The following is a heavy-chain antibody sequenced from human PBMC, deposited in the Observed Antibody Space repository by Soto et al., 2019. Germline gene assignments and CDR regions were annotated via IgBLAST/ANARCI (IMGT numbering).Heavy chain of an antibody. CDR1: GYTFSNYA. CDR3: ARDSSTSTLPLNYYYYYGMDV. J-gene: IGHJ6*02. D-gene: IGHD2-2*01. CDR2: ISPGNGNT. Sequence: ASVKVSCMASGYTFSNYAIHWVRQAPGQRPEWMGWISPGNGNTKYSQKLQDRVTITSETSASTAYMELSSLRSEDTAMYYCARDSSTSTLPLNYYYYYGMDVWG. V-gene: IGHV1-3*01.